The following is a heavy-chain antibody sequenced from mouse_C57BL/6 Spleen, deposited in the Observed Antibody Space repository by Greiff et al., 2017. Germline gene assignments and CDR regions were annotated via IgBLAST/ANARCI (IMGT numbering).Heavy chain of an antibody. J-gene: IGHJ2*01. CDR3: ARTTGTPLDY. CDR1: GFTFSDYG. Sequence: EVQVVESGGGLVKPGGSLKLSCAASGFTFSDYGMHWVRQAPEKGLEWVAYISSGSSTIYYADTVKGRFTIARDNAKNTLFLQMTSLRSEDTAMYYCARTTGTPLDYWGQGTTLTVSS. D-gene: IGHD4-1*02. CDR2: ISSGSSTI. V-gene: IGHV5-17*01.